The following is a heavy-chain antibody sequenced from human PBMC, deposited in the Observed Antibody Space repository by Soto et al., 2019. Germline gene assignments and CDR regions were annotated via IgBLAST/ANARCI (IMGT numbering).Heavy chain of an antibody. CDR2: INPDNGNT. D-gene: IGHD2-2*01. J-gene: IGHJ5*02. Sequence: ASVKVSCKASGYTFTRYTMNWVRQAPGQRLAWMGWINPDNGNTKSSQKFQDRVIITSDTSASTAYMDLSSLRSEDTAVYYCVRGISPGRLDPWGQGTLVTVSS. CDR1: GYTFTRYT. V-gene: IGHV1-3*01. CDR3: VRGISPGRLDP.